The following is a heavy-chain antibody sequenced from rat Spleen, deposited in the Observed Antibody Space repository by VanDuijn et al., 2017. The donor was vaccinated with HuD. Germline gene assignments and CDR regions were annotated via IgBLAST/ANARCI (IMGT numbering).Heavy chain of an antibody. CDR3: TRGLSMSSTNYYYALFAY. D-gene: IGHD1-6*01. CDR1: GYSITSNY. J-gene: IGHJ3*01. CDR2: IDYSGRT. V-gene: IGHV3-1*01. Sequence: QLQESGPGLVKPSQSLSLTCSVTGYSITSNYWGWIRKFPGNKMEWMGYIDYSGRTSYNPSLKSRISITRDTSKNQFFLQLNSVTTEDTATYYCTRGLSMSSTNYYYALFAYWGQGTLVTVSS.